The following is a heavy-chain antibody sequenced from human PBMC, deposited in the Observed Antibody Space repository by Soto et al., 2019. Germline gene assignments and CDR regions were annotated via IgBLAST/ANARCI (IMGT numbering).Heavy chain of an antibody. V-gene: IGHV4-34*01. Sequence: NPSETLSLTCAVYGGSFSGHSWTWIRQSPGKGLEWIGDINHSGRVNYSPSLKSRVTISLDTTKNQFSLTLSAVTAADTAMYYCSTRAYDTNGYYRFDTWGQGTLVTV. CDR2: INHSGRV. J-gene: IGHJ5*01. D-gene: IGHD3-22*01. CDR3: STRAYDTNGYYRFDT. CDR1: GGSFSGHS.